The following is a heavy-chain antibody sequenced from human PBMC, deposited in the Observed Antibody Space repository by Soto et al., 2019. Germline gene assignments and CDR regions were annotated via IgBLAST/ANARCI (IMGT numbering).Heavy chain of an antibody. CDR3: ARDDTMVRGCMDV. CDR2: IYYSGST. CDR1: GGSISSGDYY. D-gene: IGHD3-10*01. Sequence: PSETLSLTCTVSGGSISSGDYYWSWIRQPPGKGLEWIGYIYYSGSTYYNPSLKSRVTISVDTSKNQFSLKLSSVTAADTAVYYCARDDTMVRGCMDVWGQGTTVTVSS. V-gene: IGHV4-30-4*01. J-gene: IGHJ6*02.